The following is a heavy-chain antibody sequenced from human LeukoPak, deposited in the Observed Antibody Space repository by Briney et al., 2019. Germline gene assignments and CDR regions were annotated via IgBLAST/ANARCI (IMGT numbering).Heavy chain of an antibody. CDR1: EFTFSSYW. V-gene: IGHV3-7*01. D-gene: IGHD5-18*01. CDR3: ARDHRGYSYGSEQYHYYYIDV. CDR2: IKEDGSEK. J-gene: IGHJ6*03. Sequence: PGGSLRLSCAASEFTFSSYWMSWVRQAPGKGLEWVANIKEDGSEKYYVDSVKGRFTISRDNAKNSLYLQMNSLRAEDTAVYYCARDHRGYSYGSEQYHYYYIDVWGKGTTVTVSS.